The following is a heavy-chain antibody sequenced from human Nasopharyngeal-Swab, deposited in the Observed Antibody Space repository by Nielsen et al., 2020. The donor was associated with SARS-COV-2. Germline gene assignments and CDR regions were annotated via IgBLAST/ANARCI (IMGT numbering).Heavy chain of an antibody. D-gene: IGHD6-19*01. V-gene: IGHV3-33*01. CDR3: ARDEHSSGWLIDY. J-gene: IGHJ4*02. Sequence: GESLKISCAASGFTFSSYGMHLVRQAPGQGLEWVAVIWYDGSNKYYADSVKGRFTISRDNSKNTLYLQMNSLRAEDTAVYYCARDEHSSGWLIDYWGQGTLVTVSS. CDR2: IWYDGSNK. CDR1: GFTFSSYG.